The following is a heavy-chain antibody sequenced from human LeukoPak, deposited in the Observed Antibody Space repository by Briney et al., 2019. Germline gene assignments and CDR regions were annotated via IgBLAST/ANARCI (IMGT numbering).Heavy chain of an antibody. D-gene: IGHD4-17*01. Sequence: PSETLSLTCTVSSGSISSGSYYWSWIRQPAGKGLEWIGRIYTSGSTNYNPSLKSRVTISVDTSKNQFSLKLSSVTAAATAVYYCARLKSLTVSDFDYWGQGTLVTVSS. CDR2: IYTSGST. V-gene: IGHV4-61*02. J-gene: IGHJ4*02. CDR1: SGSISSGSYY. CDR3: ARLKSLTVSDFDY.